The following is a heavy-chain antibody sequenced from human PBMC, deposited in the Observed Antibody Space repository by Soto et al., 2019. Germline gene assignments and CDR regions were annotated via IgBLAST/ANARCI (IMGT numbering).Heavy chain of an antibody. CDR1: GFAVSSNY. CDR3: ARDLVAIAAAGTNNWFDP. D-gene: IGHD6-13*01. Sequence: GGSLRLSCAASGFAVSSNYMNWVRQAPGKGLEWVSLISSGGSTYYADSVKGRFTISRDTSKNTLYLQMSSLRIEDTAVYYCARDLVAIAAAGTNNWFDPWGQGTLVTVSS. CDR2: ISSGGST. J-gene: IGHJ5*02. V-gene: IGHV3-66*01.